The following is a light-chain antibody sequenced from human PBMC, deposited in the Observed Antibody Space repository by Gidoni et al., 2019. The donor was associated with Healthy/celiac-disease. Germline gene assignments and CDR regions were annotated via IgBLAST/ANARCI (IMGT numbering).Light chain of an antibody. CDR3: QQYYSYPWT. CDR1: QGISIY. V-gene: IGKV1-8*01. J-gene: IGKJ1*01. CDR2: AAS. Sequence: AIRMTQSPSSCSASTGDRVTITCRAGQGISIYLAWYQQKPGKAPKLLIYAASTLQSGVPSRFSGSGSGTDFTLTISCLQSEDFATYYCQQYYSYPWTFGQGTKVEIK.